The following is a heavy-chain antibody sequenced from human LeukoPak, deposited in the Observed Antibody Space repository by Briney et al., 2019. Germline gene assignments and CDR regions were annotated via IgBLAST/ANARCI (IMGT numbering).Heavy chain of an antibody. Sequence: GGSLRLSCAASGVTFSSYSMNWVRQAPGKGLEWVSYVSSSSSTIYYADSVKGRFTISRDNAKNSLYLQMNSLRAEDTAVYYCVTMSRGASGYYYWGQGTLVTVSS. D-gene: IGHD3-22*01. CDR2: VSSSSSTI. V-gene: IGHV3-48*01. J-gene: IGHJ4*02. CDR3: VTMSRGASGYYY. CDR1: GVTFSSYS.